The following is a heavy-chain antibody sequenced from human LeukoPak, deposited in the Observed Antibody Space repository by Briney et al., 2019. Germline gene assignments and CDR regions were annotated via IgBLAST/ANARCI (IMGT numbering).Heavy chain of an antibody. CDR2: IKHDGSDK. V-gene: IGHV3-7*05. Sequence: GGSLRLCCAASGFTFSSYWMSWVRQAPGKGLEWVATIKHDGSDKYYVDSVKGRFTISRDNAKNSLYLQMNSLRAEDTALYYCARDWRRYGTYDYWGQGTLVTVSS. CDR3: ARDWRRYGTYDY. CDR1: GFTFSSYW. D-gene: IGHD5-18*01. J-gene: IGHJ4*02.